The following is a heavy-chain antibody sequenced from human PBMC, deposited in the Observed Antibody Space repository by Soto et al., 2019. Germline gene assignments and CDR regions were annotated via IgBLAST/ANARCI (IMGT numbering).Heavy chain of an antibody. V-gene: IGHV6-1*01. J-gene: IGHJ5*02. D-gene: IGHD6-19*01. CDR2: TYYRSKWYN. CDR1: GDSVSSNSAA. Sequence: SQTLSLTCAISGDSVSSNSAAWNWIRQSPSGGLEWLGRTYYRSKWYNDYAVSVKSRITINPDTSKNQFSLQLNSVTPEDTAVYFCARTTIAVAGTWFDPWGQGTLVTVSS. CDR3: ARTTIAVAGTWFDP.